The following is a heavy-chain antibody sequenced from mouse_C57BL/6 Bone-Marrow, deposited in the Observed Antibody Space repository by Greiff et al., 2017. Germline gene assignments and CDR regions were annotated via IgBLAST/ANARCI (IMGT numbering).Heavy chain of an antibody. J-gene: IGHJ2*01. V-gene: IGHV14-4*01. CDR3: TSYGCFDY. Sequence: EVQLQQSGAELVRPGASVKLSCTASGFNIKDDYMHWVKQRPEQGLEWTGWIDPENGDTEYASKFQGKATITADTSSNTAYLQLSSLTSEDTAVYYCTSYGCFDYWGQGTTLTVSS. D-gene: IGHD2-2*01. CDR1: GFNIKDDY. CDR2: IDPENGDT.